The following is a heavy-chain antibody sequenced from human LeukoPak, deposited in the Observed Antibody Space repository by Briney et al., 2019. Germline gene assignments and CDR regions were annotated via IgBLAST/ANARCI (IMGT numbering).Heavy chain of an antibody. J-gene: IGHJ4*02. V-gene: IGHV4-34*01. CDR2: INHSGST. D-gene: IGHD5-24*01. CDR1: GVSFSGYY. Sequence: SETLSLTCAVYGVSFSGYYWSWIRQPPGKGLEWIGEINHSGSTNYNPSLKSRVTISVDTSKNQFSLKLSSVTAADTAVYYCARGDGYNFNYWGQGTLVTVSS. CDR3: ARGDGYNFNY.